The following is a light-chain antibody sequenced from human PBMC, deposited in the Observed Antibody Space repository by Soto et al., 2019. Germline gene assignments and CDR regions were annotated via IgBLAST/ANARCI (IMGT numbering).Light chain of an antibody. V-gene: IGKV3-20*01. J-gene: IGKJ1*01. CDR2: GAS. Sequence: EIVLTQSPGTLSLSPGERATLSCRASQSVSSSYLAWYQQKPGQAPRLLIYGASSRATGIPDRFSGSGSGTDFALTISRLEPEDFAVYYCQQYGTSGTFGQGTQVEIK. CDR1: QSVSSSY. CDR3: QQYGTSGT.